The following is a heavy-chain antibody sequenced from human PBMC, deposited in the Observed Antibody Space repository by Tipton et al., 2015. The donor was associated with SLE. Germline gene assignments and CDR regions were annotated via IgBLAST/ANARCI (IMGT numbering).Heavy chain of an antibody. CDR1: GFTVSGNY. CDR2: ISWNSDKV. V-gene: IGHV3-9*01. CDR3: AKATLGGVGITVFGVSNPLDY. J-gene: IGHJ4*02. Sequence: RSLRLSCAASGFTVSGNYMSWVRQAPGKGLEWVSGISWNSDKVDFADSVKGRFTISRDNAKNSLYLQMDGLRAEDTAFYFCAKATLGGVGITVFGVSNPLDYWGQGTLVTVSS. D-gene: IGHD3-3*01.